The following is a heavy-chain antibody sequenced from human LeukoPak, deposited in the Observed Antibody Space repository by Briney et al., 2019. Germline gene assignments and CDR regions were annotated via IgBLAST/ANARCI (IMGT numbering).Heavy chain of an antibody. J-gene: IGHJ6*02. CDR3: ARDLMVRGGSSGGYYYGMYV. Sequence: PSETLSLTCTVSGGSISSSSSYWGWIRQPPGKGLEWIGSIYHSGSTYYNPSLKSRVTISVDTSKNQFSLKLSSVTAADTAVYYCARDLMVRGGSSGGYYYGMYVWGQGTTVTVSS. CDR1: GGSISSSSSY. CDR2: IYHSGST. V-gene: IGHV4-39*07. D-gene: IGHD3-10*01.